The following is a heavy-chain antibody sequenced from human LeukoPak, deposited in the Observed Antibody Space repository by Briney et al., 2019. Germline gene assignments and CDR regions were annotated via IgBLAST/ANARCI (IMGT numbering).Heavy chain of an antibody. J-gene: IGHJ6*02. D-gene: IGHD3-22*01. CDR3: AKDLASYYYDSSGYYYYGMDV. CDR1: GFTLRRYG. Sequence: LRLSCAASGFTLRRYGMHWVRQAPGKGLEWVAVISYDGSNKYYADSVKGRFTISRDNSKNTLYLQMNSLRAEDTAVYYCAKDLASYYYDSSGYYYYGMDVWGQGTTVTVSS. CDR2: ISYDGSNK. V-gene: IGHV3-30*18.